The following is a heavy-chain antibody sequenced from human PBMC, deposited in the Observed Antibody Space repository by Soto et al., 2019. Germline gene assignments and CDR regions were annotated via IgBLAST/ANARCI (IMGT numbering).Heavy chain of an antibody. J-gene: IGHJ6*02. Sequence: RASVKVSCKASGGTFSSYAISWVRQAPGQGLEWMGGIIPIFGTANYAQKFQGRVTITADESTSTAYMELSSLRSEDTAVYYCARIKPYGDCLSYCYYGMDVWGQGTTVTVSS. V-gene: IGHV1-69*13. CDR2: IIPIFGTA. D-gene: IGHD4-17*01. CDR1: GGTFSSYA. CDR3: ARIKPYGDCLSYCYYGMDV.